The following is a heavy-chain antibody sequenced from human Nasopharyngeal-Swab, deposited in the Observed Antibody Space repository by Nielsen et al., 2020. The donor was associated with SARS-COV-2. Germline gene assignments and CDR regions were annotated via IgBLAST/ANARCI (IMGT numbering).Heavy chain of an antibody. CDR2: ISYDGSNK. CDR3: AKEAGYYDILTGYYLSLGYGMDV. Sequence: GESLKISCAASGFTFSSYGMHWVRQAPGKGLEWVAVISYDGSNKYYADSVKGRFTISRDNSKNTLYLQMNSLRAEDTAEYYCAKEAGYYDILTGYYLSLGYGMDVWGQGTTVTVSS. J-gene: IGHJ6*02. V-gene: IGHV3-30*18. D-gene: IGHD3-9*01. CDR1: GFTFSSYG.